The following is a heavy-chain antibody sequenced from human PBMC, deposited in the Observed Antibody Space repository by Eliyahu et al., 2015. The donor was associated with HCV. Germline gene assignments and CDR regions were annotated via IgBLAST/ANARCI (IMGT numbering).Heavy chain of an antibody. D-gene: IGHD6-19*01. J-gene: IGHJ5*02. CDR3: ASGGGGIAVAGTGGWFDP. V-gene: IGHV4-59*01. CDR1: GGXIPTYY. Sequence: QVQLQESGPGLVKPSETLSLTCPVSGGXIPTYYWSWIRQPPGKGLEWIGYIHYNGSTNYNPSLKSRVTISVDTSKNQFSLNLTSVTAADTAVYYCASGGGGIAVAGTGGWFDPWGQGTLVTVSS. CDR2: IHYNGST.